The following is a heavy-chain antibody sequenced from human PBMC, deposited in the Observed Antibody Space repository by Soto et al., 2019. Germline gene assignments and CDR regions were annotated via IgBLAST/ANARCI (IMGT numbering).Heavy chain of an antibody. CDR1: GGSISIYY. Sequence: SDTLSLTCTVSGGSISIYYWSWIRQPPGKGLEWIGYIYYSGSTNYNPSLKSRVTISVDTSKNQFSLKLSSVTAADTAVYYCARVPSHYFDYWGQGTLVTVSS. J-gene: IGHJ4*02. CDR3: ARVPSHYFDY. CDR2: IYYSGST. V-gene: IGHV4-59*01.